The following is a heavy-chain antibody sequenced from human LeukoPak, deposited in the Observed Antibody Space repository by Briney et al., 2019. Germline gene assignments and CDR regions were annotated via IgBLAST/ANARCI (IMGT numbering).Heavy chain of an antibody. D-gene: IGHD4-17*01. J-gene: IGHJ4*02. CDR3: AKGAQDYGDSTTDY. CDR2: ISGSGGRT. V-gene: IGHV3-23*01. Sequence: GGSLRLSCAASEFTFSNYAMSWFRQAPGKGLEWVSVISGSGGRTYYADSVKGRFTVSRDNSKHTLFLQMNSLRVEDTAVYYCAKGAQDYGDSTTDYWGQGTLVTVSS. CDR1: EFTFSNYA.